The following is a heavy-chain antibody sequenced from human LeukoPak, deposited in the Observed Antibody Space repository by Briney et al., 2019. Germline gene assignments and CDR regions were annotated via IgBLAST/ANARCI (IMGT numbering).Heavy chain of an antibody. Sequence: GGSLRLSCAASGFTFSSYAMSWVRQAPGKGLEWVSAISASGYSTYYADSVKGRFTISRDNSKKTLYLQMNSLRAEDTAVNYLXXXXYYYDSSGRDYWGQGTLVTVSS. CDR2: ISASGYST. J-gene: IGHJ4*02. V-gene: IGHV3-23*01. CDR3: XXXXYYYDSSGRDY. D-gene: IGHD3-22*01. CDR1: GFTFSSYA.